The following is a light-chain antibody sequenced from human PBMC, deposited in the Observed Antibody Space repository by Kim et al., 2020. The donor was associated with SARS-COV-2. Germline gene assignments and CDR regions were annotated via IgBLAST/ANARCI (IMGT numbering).Light chain of an antibody. CDR3: EVWDSSSGPHVV. V-gene: IGLV3-21*04. CDR1: DLVGHS. J-gene: IGLJ3*02. CDR2: YDN. Sequence: KAARITCGGNDLVGHSVHWYQQKPGRAPVLIISYDNDRPSGIPERFSGSTSGNTATLTISRVGAGDEADYYCEVWDSSSGPHVVFGGGTQLTVL.